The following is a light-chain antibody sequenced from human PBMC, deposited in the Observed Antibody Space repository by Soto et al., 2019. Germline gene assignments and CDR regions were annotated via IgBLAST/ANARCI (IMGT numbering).Light chain of an antibody. CDR3: QQYEEWPLT. CDR2: DAF. CDR1: QNVKTR. V-gene: IGKV3-15*01. J-gene: IGKJ4*01. Sequence: EKVMTQSPATLSVSPGEIATLSCRASQNVKTRVAWYQQKPGQAPRLLIFDAFTRATGIPARFSGSASGTDFTLTISSLQSEDSAVYYCQQYEEWPLTFGGGTKVEIK.